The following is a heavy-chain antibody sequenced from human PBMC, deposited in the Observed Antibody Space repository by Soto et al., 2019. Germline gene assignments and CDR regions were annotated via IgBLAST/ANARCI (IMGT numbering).Heavy chain of an antibody. CDR3: SSRHSSPYFDY. J-gene: IGHJ4*02. D-gene: IGHD6-13*01. V-gene: IGHV4-30-4*01. CDR1: GGSISSGDYY. CDR2: IYYSGST. Sequence: QVQLQESGPGLVKPSQTLSLTCTVSGGSISSGDYYWSWIRQPPGKGLEWIGSIYYSGSTYYNPSLKSRVTISVDTSKNHFALKLNSVTAADTAVYYCSSRHSSPYFDYWGQGTLVTVSS.